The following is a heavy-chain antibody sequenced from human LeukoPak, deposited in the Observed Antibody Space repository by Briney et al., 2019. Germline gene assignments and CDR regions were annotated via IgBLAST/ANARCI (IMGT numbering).Heavy chain of an antibody. V-gene: IGHV1-18*01. J-gene: IGHJ4*02. D-gene: IGHD3-22*01. CDR3: AREPSPIYDSSGYYHDY. CDR1: GYTFTSYG. CDR2: ISAYNGNT. Sequence: ASVKVSCKASGYTFTSYGISWVRQAPGQGLEWMGWISAYNGNTNYAQKLQGRVTMTTDTSTSTVYMELSSLRSEDTAVYYCAREPSPIYDSSGYYHDYWGQGTLVTVSS.